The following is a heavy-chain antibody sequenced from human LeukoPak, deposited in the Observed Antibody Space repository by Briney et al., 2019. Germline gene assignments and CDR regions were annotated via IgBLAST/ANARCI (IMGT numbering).Heavy chain of an antibody. Sequence: PSETLSLTCAVYGGSFSGYYWSWIRQPPGKGLDWIWEINHSGSTNYNPSLKSRVTISVDTSKNQFSLKLSSVTAADTAVYYCARGRSYGGYEERWETYYFDYWGQGTLVTVSS. J-gene: IGHJ4*02. D-gene: IGHD5-12*01. CDR1: GGSFSGYY. V-gene: IGHV4-34*01. CDR2: INHSGST. CDR3: ARGRSYGGYEERWETYYFDY.